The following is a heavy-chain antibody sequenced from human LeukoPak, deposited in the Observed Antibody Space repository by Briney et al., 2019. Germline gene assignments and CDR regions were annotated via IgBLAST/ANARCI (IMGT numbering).Heavy chain of an antibody. CDR1: GGSISSSSYY. V-gene: IGHV4-39*01. D-gene: IGHD2-2*01. CDR3: ARRGQYCSSTSCYPFDY. Sequence: PSETLSLTCTVSGGSISSSSYYWGWIRQPPGKGLEWIGSIYYSGSTYYNPSLKSRVTISVDTSKNQFSLKLSSLTAADTAVYYCARRGQYCSSTSCYPFDYWGQGTLVTVSS. CDR2: IYYSGST. J-gene: IGHJ4*02.